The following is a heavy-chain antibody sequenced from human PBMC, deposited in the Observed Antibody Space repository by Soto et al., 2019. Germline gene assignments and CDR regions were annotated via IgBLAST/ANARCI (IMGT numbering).Heavy chain of an antibody. V-gene: IGHV4-59*08. CDR3: ARLDYGSGSRPNDY. CDR2: IYYSGST. D-gene: IGHD3-10*01. J-gene: IGHJ4*02. CDR1: GGSISSYY. Sequence: SETLSLTCTVSGGSISSYYWSWIRQPPGKGLEWIGYIYYSGSTNYNPSLKSRVTISVDTSKNQFSLKLSSVTAADTAVYYCARLDYGSGSRPNDYWGQGTLVTVSS.